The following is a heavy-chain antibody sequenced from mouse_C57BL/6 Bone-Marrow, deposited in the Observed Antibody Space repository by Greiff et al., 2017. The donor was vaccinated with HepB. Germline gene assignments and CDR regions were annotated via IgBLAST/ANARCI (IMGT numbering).Heavy chain of an antibody. CDR2: ISYDGSN. CDR1: GYSITSGYY. J-gene: IGHJ2*01. Sequence: EVQLQESGPGLVKPSQSLSLTCSVTGYSITSGYYWNWIRQFPGNKLEWMGYISYDGSNNYNPSLKNRISITRDTSKNQFFLKLNSVTTEDTATYYCARGYYGSSFRYWGQGTTLTVSS. D-gene: IGHD1-1*01. CDR3: ARGYYGSSFRY. V-gene: IGHV3-6*01.